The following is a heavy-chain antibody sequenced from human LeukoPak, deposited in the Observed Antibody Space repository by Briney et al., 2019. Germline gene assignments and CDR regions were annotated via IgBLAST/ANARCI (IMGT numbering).Heavy chain of an antibody. D-gene: IGHD3-22*01. J-gene: IGHJ4*02. Sequence: ASVKVSCKASGYTFTGYYMHWVRQAPGQGLEWMGWINPNSGGTNYAQKFQGRVTMTRDTSISTAYMELSRLRSDDTAVYYCARVRYYDSSDYDYWGQGTLVTVFS. CDR3: ARVRYYDSSDYDY. V-gene: IGHV1-2*02. CDR2: INPNSGGT. CDR1: GYTFTGYY.